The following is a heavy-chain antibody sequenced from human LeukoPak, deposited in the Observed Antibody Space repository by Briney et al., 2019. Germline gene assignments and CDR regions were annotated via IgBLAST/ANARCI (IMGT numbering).Heavy chain of an antibody. CDR3: ARMGFLKQRTPPRPDDASDI. J-gene: IGHJ3*02. D-gene: IGHD6-6*01. V-gene: IGHV1-18*01. CDR1: GYTFTSYG. CDR2: ISTNKGNT. Sequence: ASVKVSCKASGYTFTSYGISWVRQAPGQGLEWMGWISTNKGNTKSAQKNQGRVTMTTDTSTSTVHMELRSLRSDDTAVYYCARMGFLKQRTPPRPDDASDIWGQGTMITVSS.